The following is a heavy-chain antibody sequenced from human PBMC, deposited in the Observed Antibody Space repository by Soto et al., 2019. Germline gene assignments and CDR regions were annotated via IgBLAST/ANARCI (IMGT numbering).Heavy chain of an antibody. J-gene: IGHJ6*02. Sequence: EVHLLESGGGWVQPGGSLRLSCAASGFTFSTFVMTWVRQVPGGGLEWISSITGSGKSAYYGDSVKGRVTISRDNSKNSLYLRISSLGVDDTAVYHCAVHLGEKYYTMDVWGQGTTVTVSS. D-gene: IGHD3-10*01. CDR3: AVHLGEKYYTMDV. CDR1: GFTFSTFV. CDR2: ITGSGKSA. V-gene: IGHV3-23*01.